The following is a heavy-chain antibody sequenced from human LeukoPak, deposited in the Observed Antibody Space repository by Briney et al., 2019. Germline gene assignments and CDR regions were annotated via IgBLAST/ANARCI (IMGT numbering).Heavy chain of an antibody. V-gene: IGHV4-4*07. Sequence: PSETLSLTCSVSGDSISYFYWSWIRQAAGKGLEWIGRMSSSGNNDYNASLKSRVTISVDTSKNQFSLKLSSVTAADTAVYYCARGPRIIGYCSGGSCYHGRRFDYWGQGTLVTVSS. CDR3: ARGPRIIGYCSGGSCYHGRRFDY. J-gene: IGHJ4*02. CDR2: MSSSGNN. D-gene: IGHD2-15*01. CDR1: GDSISYFY.